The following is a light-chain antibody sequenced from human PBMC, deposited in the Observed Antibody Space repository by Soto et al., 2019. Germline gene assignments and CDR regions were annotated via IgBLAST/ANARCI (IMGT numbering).Light chain of an antibody. CDR1: QSVSSSY. J-gene: IGKJ5*01. CDR3: LQYDGWPLT. V-gene: IGKV3-20*01. CDR2: GAS. Sequence: EIVLTQSPGTLSLSPGERATLSCRASQSVSSSYLAWYQQKPGQAPRLLIYGASSRATGIPDRFSGSGSGTEFTLTIDSLQSEDFVVYYCLQYDGWPLTFGQGTQLEIK.